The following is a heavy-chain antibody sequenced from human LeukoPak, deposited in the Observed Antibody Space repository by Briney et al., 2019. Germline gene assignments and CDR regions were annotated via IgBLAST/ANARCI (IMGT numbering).Heavy chain of an antibody. CDR2: ISYDGSNK. J-gene: IGHJ6*03. CDR3: ARAHRIAARPFYYYSYMDV. CDR1: GFTFSSYA. D-gene: IGHD6-6*01. V-gene: IGHV3-30*01. Sequence: GRSLRLSCAASGFTFSSYAMHRVRQAPGKGLEWVAVISYDGSNKYYADSVKGRFTISRDNSKNTLYLQMNSLRAEDTAVYYCARAHRIAARPFYYYSYMDVWGKGTTVTVSS.